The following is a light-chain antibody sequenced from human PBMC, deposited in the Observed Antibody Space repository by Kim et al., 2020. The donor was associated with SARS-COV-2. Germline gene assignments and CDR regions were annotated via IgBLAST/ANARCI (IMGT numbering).Light chain of an antibody. V-gene: IGLV4-69*01. CDR1: SGHSSYA. CDR2: LNSDGSH. CDR3: QTWGTGIWV. Sequence: QLVLTQSPSASASLGASVKRTCTLSSGHSSYAIAWHQQQPEKGPRYLMKLNSDGSHSKGDGIPDRFSGSSSGAERYLTISSLQSEDEADYYCQTWGTGIWVFGGGTQLTVL. J-gene: IGLJ3*02.